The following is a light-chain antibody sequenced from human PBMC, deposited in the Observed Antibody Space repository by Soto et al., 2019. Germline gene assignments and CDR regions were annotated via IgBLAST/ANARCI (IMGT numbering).Light chain of an antibody. CDR1: QSLLHSNGYNY. CDR2: LAS. J-gene: IGKJ4*01. V-gene: IGKV2-28*01. Sequence: DIVMTQSPLSLPVTLGEPASISCRSSQSLLHSNGYNYLDWYLQKPGQSPQLLIYLASNRAPGVPDRFSGSGSGTDFTLKISRVEAEDVGIYYCMQGPQTPLTFGGGTKVEIK. CDR3: MQGPQTPLT.